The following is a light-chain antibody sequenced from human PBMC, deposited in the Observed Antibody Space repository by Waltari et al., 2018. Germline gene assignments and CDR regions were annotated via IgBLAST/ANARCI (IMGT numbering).Light chain of an antibody. CDR2: RAS. CDR3: MQGTHWPHT. Sequence: DVVMTQSSLSLLVTPGQAASISSNSTPSLVHSDVSSYLNWYQQRPGQAPRRLIYRASNRDSGVPARFSGSGSGTDFTLKISRVEAEDVGVYYCMQGTHWPHTFGQGTKLDIK. CDR1: PSLVHSDVSSY. J-gene: IGKJ2*01. V-gene: IGKV2-30*02.